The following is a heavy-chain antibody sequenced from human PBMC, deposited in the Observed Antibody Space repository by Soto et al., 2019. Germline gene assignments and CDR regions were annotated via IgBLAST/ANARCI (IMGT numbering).Heavy chain of an antibody. D-gene: IGHD3-16*02. V-gene: IGHV3-23*01. CDR3: AKKIRESIKVPYDYIWGSYRWYFDY. Sequence: EVQLLESGGGLVQPGGSLRLSCAASGFTFSSYAMSWVRQAPGKGLEWVSAISGSGGSTYYADSVKGLFTISRDNSKNTLYRQMNSLRAEDTAVYYCAKKIRESIKVPYDYIWGSYRWYFDYWCQGTLVTVSS. J-gene: IGHJ4*02. CDR1: GFTFSSYA. CDR2: ISGSGGST.